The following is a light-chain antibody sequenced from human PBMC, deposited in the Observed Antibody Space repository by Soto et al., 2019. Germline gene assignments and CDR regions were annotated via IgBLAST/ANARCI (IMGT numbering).Light chain of an antibody. J-gene: IGKJ1*01. CDR3: QQYNSWPRT. V-gene: IGKV3-11*01. Sequence: EVVLTQSPATLSSSPGERATLSCRASQTVNSRLAWYQHKPGQAPRLLIYHTSNRATGIPARFSGSGSGTDFTLTISSLQSEDFATYYCQQYNSWPRTFGQGTKVDIK. CDR2: HTS. CDR1: QTVNSR.